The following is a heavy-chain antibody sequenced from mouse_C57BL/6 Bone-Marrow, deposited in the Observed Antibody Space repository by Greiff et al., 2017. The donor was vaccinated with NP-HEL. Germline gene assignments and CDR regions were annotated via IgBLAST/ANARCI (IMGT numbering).Heavy chain of an antibody. Sequence: VQLQQSGPELVKPGASVKISCKASGYTFTDYYMNWVKQSHGKSLEWIGDINPNNGGTSYNQKFKGKATLTVDKSSSTAYMELRSLTSEDSAVYYCARGDSLLRKRFAYWGQGTLVTVSA. CDR3: ARGDSLLRKRFAY. J-gene: IGHJ3*01. D-gene: IGHD1-2*01. V-gene: IGHV1-26*01. CDR1: GYTFTDYY. CDR2: INPNNGGT.